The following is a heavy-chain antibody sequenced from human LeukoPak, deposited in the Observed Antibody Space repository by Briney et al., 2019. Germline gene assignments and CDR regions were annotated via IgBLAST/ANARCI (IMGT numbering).Heavy chain of an antibody. D-gene: IGHD3-10*01. CDR1: GGSITSSSYY. J-gene: IGHJ6*02. CDR2: IYYTGGT. V-gene: IGHV4-39*07. CDR3: ARDRRWFGELSHDLDYYYYGMDV. Sequence: SETLSLTCSVSGGSITSSSYYWGWIRQPPEKGLEWIGSIYYTGGTFYSPSLKSRVTISVDTSKNQFSLKLSSVTAADTAVYYCARDRRWFGELSHDLDYYYYGMDVWGQGTTVTVSS.